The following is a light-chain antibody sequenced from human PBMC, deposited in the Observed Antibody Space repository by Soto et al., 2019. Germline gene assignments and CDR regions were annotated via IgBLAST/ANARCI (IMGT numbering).Light chain of an antibody. Sequence: DTQMTQSPSTLSASVGDRVTITCRASQSISSWLAWYQQKPGKAPKLLIYKASSLESGVPLTFSGSGSGTEFTLTISSLQPDDFATYYCLQYNSYSTWTFGQGTKVEI. CDR2: KAS. CDR3: LQYNSYSTWT. V-gene: IGKV1-5*03. J-gene: IGKJ1*01. CDR1: QSISSW.